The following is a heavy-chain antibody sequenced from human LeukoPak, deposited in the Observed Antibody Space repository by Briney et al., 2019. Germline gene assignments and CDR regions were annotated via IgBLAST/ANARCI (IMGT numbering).Heavy chain of an antibody. V-gene: IGHV4-59*01. Sequence: SETLSLTCTVSGGSISSYYWSWIRQPPGKGLEWIGYIYYSGSTNYNPSLKSRVTISVDTSKNQFSLKLSSVTAADTAMYYCARDRDAFDIWGQGTMVTVSS. CDR2: IYYSGST. CDR1: GGSISSYY. CDR3: ARDRDAFDI. J-gene: IGHJ3*02.